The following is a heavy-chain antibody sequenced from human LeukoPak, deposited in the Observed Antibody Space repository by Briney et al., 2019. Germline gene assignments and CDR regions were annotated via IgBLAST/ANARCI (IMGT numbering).Heavy chain of an antibody. CDR2: ISPYNGNT. V-gene: IGHV1-18*01. D-gene: IGHD6-19*01. Sequence: ASGTVSCKASGYGFTSVGITWVRRAPGQGLEWMGWISPYNGNTRYAQKFQGRVAMTTDTSTTTAYMELRGLRFNDTVVYYCARAGPGSGWYFDYWGQGTLVTVSS. J-gene: IGHJ4*02. CDR1: GYGFTSVG. CDR3: ARAGPGSGWYFDY.